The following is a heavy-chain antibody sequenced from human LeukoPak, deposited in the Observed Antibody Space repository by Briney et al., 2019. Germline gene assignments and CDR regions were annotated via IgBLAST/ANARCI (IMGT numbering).Heavy chain of an antibody. CDR1: GYSISSGYY. V-gene: IGHV4-38-2*02. CDR3: ARVDVWGSSTSDYFDY. D-gene: IGHD3-16*01. CDR2: IYYSGST. J-gene: IGHJ4*02. Sequence: PSETLSLTCTVSGYSISSGYYWGWIRQPPGKGLEWIGSIYYSGSTYYNPSLKSRVTISVDTSKNQFSLKLSSVTAADTAVYYCARVDVWGSSTSDYFDYWGQGTLVTVSS.